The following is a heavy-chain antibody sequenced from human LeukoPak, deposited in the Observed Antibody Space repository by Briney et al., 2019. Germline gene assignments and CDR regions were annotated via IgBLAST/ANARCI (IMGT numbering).Heavy chain of an antibody. D-gene: IGHD6-13*01. V-gene: IGHV4-39*01. Sequence: SETLSLTCTVSGGSITSTTYYWGWIRQPPGKGLEWIGSICYSGSTYYNPSLKSRVTISGDTSKTQLSLKLSSVTAADTAVYYCARRRDSSSWYEEDYWGQGTLVTVSS. J-gene: IGHJ4*02. CDR1: GGSITSTTYY. CDR3: ARRRDSSSWYEEDY. CDR2: ICYSGST.